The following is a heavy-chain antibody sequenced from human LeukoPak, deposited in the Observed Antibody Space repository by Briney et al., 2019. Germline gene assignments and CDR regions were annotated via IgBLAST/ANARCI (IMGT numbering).Heavy chain of an antibody. V-gene: IGHV4-31*03. CDR2: IYYSGST. Sequence: SQTLSLTCTVSGGSISSGGYYWSWLRQHPGKGLEWIGYIYYSGSTYYNPSLKSRVTISVDTSKNQFSLKLSSVTAADTAVYYCARARVRQLLLRYNWFDPWGQGTLVTVSS. D-gene: IGHD2-15*01. CDR1: GGSISSGGYY. CDR3: ARARVRQLLLRYNWFDP. J-gene: IGHJ5*02.